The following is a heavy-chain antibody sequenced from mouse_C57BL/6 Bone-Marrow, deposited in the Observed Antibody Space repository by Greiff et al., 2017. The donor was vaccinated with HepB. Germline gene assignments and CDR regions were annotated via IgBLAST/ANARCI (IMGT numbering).Heavy chain of an antibody. J-gene: IGHJ3*01. CDR2: ISSGGSYT. D-gene: IGHD3-1*01. CDR1: GFTFSSYG. Sequence: EVKLMESGGDLVKPGGSLKLSCAASGFTFSSYGMSWVRQTPDKRLEWVATISSGGSYTYYPDSVKGRFTISRDNAKNTLYLQMSSLKSEDTAMYYCAIHLRERFAYWGQGTLVTVSA. V-gene: IGHV5-6*01. CDR3: AIHLRERFAY.